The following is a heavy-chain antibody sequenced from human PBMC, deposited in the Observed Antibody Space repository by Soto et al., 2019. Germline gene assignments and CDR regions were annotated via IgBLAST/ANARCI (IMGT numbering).Heavy chain of an antibody. CDR1: GGSISSYY. CDR2: IYYSGST. D-gene: IGHD6-19*01. J-gene: IGHJ4*02. Sequence: PSETLSLTCTVSGGSISSYYWSWIRQPPGKGLEWIGYIYYSGSTNYNPSLKSRVTISVDTSKNQFSLKLSSVTAADTAVYYCARNRYSSGWLFDYWGQGTLVTVSS. CDR3: ARNRYSSGWLFDY. V-gene: IGHV4-59*01.